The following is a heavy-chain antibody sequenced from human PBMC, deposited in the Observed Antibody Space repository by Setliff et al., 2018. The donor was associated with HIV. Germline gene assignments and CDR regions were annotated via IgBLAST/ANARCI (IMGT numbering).Heavy chain of an antibody. J-gene: IGHJ5*02. CDR1: GYTFSDYF. D-gene: IGHD3-22*01. V-gene: IGHV1-2*06. CDR2: INPNSGVT. CDR3: ARDRDSSGLGADP. Sequence: ASVKVSCKASGYTFSDYFIHWVRQAPGQALEWMGRINPNSGVTTYAQNFQGRVAMTRDTSINTSYLELTRLRSDDTAVYYCARDRDSSGLGADPWGQGTLVTVSS.